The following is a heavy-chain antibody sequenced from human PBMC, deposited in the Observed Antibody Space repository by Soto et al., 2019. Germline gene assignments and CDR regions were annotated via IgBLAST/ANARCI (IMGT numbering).Heavy chain of an antibody. CDR2: ISSTTNYI. CDR1: GFTFTKYS. J-gene: IGHJ4*02. V-gene: IGHV3-21*06. Sequence: GGSLRLSCAASGFTFTKYSMNWVRQAPGKGLEWVSSISSTTNYIYYGDSMKGRFTISRDNAKNSLYLEMNSLRAEDTAVYYCARESEDLTSNFDYWGQGTPVTVSS. CDR3: ARESEDLTSNFDY.